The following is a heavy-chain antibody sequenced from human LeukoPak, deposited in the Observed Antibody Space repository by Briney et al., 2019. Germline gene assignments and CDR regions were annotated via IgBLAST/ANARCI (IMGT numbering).Heavy chain of an antibody. Sequence: SETLSLTCTVSGGSISSSSYYWSWIRQPAGKGLEWIGRIYTSGSTNYNPSLKSRVTMSVDTSKNQFSLKLSSVTAADTAVYYCARSYCSSTSCYLYYFDYWGQGTLVTVSS. CDR3: ARSYCSSTSCYLYYFDY. J-gene: IGHJ4*02. CDR2: IYTSGST. D-gene: IGHD2-2*01. CDR1: GGSISSSSYY. V-gene: IGHV4-61*02.